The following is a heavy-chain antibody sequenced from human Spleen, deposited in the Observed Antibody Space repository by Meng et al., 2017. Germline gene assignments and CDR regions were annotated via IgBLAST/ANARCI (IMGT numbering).Heavy chain of an antibody. J-gene: IGHJ4*02. CDR3: ARDAYYYDRSGNYRLIDY. CDR1: GFTFSSYE. CDR2: ISSSGSTI. D-gene: IGHD3-22*01. Sequence: GESLKISCAASGFTFSSYEMNWVRQAPGKGLEWVSYISSSGSTIYYADSVKGRFTISRDNSKNTLYLQMNSLRAEDTAVYYCARDAYYYDRSGNYRLIDYWGQGTLVTVSS. V-gene: IGHV3-48*03.